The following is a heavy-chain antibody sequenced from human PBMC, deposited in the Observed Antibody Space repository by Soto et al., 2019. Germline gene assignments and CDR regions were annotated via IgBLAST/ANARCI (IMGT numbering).Heavy chain of an antibody. D-gene: IGHD6-19*01. Sequence: QVQLQESGPGLVRPSETLSLTCTVSGGSVSSGHYYWSWSRQPPGKGLEWIGYISYTGSTNYNPSLKSLDTISVDTSKNQFSLKLNSVTAADTAVYYCARSGAGSGWLGGQGTLVTVSS. CDR2: ISYTGST. CDR1: GGSVSSGHYY. V-gene: IGHV4-61*01. J-gene: IGHJ4*02. CDR3: ARSGAGSGWL.